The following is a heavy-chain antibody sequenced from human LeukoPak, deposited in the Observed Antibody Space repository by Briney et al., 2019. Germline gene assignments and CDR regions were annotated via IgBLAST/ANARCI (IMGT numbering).Heavy chain of an antibody. J-gene: IGHJ4*02. D-gene: IGHD3-3*01. CDR3: AKDRHNFWRSLDY. CDR2: ISGSGGST. Sequence: PGGSLRLSCAASGFTFSSYAMSWVRQAPGKGLEWVSAISGSGGSTYYADSVKGRFTISRDNSKNALYLQMNSLRAEDTAVYYCAKDRHNFWRSLDYWGQGTLVTVSS. CDR1: GFTFSSYA. V-gene: IGHV3-23*01.